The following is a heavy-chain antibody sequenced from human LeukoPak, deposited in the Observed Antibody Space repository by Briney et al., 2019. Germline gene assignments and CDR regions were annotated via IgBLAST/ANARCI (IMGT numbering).Heavy chain of an antibody. CDR2: ISYDGTTK. J-gene: IGHJ4*02. D-gene: IGHD6-13*01. CDR1: GFTFSTYS. Sequence: PGGSLRLSCAASGFTFSTYSIHWVRQAPGNGLEWVAVISYDGTTKYYAHSVKGRFTISRDNSKNTLYLQMSSLETEDTAAYYCARGKPGIAAAGTLSPLDYWGQGALVTVSS. CDR3: ARGKPGIAAAGTLSPLDY. V-gene: IGHV3-30*04.